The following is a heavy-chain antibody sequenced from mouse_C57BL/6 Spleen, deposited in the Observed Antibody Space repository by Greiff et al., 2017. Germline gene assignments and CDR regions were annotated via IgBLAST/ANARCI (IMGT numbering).Heavy chain of an antibody. CDR1: GYAFSSSW. Sequence: VQLQQSGPELVKPGASVKISCKASGYAFSSSWMNWVKQRPGKGLEWIGRIYSGDGDTNYNGKFKGKATLTADKSSSTAYILLISLTSEDSAVYVFARSPRYGDYFDYWGQGTTLTGSS. CDR3: ARSPRYGDYFDY. CDR2: IYSGDGDT. V-gene: IGHV1-82*01. J-gene: IGHJ2*01. D-gene: IGHD1-1*01.